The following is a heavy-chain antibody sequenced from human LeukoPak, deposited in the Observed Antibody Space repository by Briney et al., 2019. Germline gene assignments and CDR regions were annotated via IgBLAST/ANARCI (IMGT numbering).Heavy chain of an antibody. CDR3: ARDSSGWYVYYYYYYMDV. J-gene: IGHJ6*03. V-gene: IGHV3-53*01. D-gene: IGHD6-19*01. CDR2: IYSGGST. CDR1: GFTFSSYW. Sequence: GGSLRLSCAASGFTFSSYWMSWVRQAPGKGLEWVSVIYSGGSTYYADSVKGRFTISRDNAKNSLYLQMNSLRAEDTALYYCARDSSGWYVYYYYYYMDVWGKGTTVTVSS.